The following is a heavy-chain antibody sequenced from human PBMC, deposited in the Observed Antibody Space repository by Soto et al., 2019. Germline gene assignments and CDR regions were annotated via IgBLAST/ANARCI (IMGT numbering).Heavy chain of an antibody. V-gene: IGHV3-66*01. CDR1: GFTVSTKY. D-gene: IGHD3-16*01. Sequence: EVQLVESGGGLVQPGGSLRLSCAASGFTVSTKYMSWVRQAPGKGLEWVSVIYSGGSTFYADSVRGRFTISRDNSKNTVSLQMNSLRAEDTAVYYCARDPWAAEYRGKGTLVTVSS. CDR2: IYSGGST. CDR3: ARDPWAAEY. J-gene: IGHJ4*02.